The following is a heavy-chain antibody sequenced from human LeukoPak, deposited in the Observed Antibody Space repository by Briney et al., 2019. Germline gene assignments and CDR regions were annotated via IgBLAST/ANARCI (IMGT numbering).Heavy chain of an antibody. V-gene: IGHV4-30-4*08. CDR2: IYYSGST. Sequence: SETLSLTCTVSGGSISSGGYYWSWIRQPPGKGLEWIGYIYYSGSTYYNPSLKSRVTISVDTSKNQFSLKLSSVTAADTAVYYCARAVSGFSGGNWFDPWGQGTLVTVSS. J-gene: IGHJ5*02. CDR3: ARAVSGFSGGNWFDP. CDR1: GGSISSGGYY. D-gene: IGHD1-26*01.